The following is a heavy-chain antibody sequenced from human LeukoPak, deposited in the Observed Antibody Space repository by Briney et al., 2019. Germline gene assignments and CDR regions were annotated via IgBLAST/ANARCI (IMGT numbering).Heavy chain of an antibody. V-gene: IGHV4-39*07. CDR2: IYYSGTT. Sequence: SETLSLTCTVSGGSISSPAYYWAWIRQAPGRGLEWIGSIYYSGTTYYSPSLKSRVTISIDTSQNQFSLKLSSVTAADTAVYYCARGARMVRDKYYFDYWGQGTLVTVSS. D-gene: IGHD3-10*01. CDR1: GGSISSPAYY. J-gene: IGHJ4*02. CDR3: ARGARMVRDKYYFDY.